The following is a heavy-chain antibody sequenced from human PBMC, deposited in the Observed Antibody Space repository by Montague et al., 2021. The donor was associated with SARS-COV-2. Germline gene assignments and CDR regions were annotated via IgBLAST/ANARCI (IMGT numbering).Heavy chain of an antibody. CDR1: GGSITNNIDY. V-gene: IGHV4-39*02. J-gene: IGHJ3*01. CDR3: ARLKRYFDSSGSPSAFDF. Sequence: SETLSLTCTVSGGSITNNIDYWAWIRQPPGKGLEWIGSIYYTGNTYYNPCLKSRVTISVVTSKNHFTLKLSSVTAAETAVYYCARLKRYFDSSGSPSAFDFWGQGTKVTVSS. CDR2: IYYTGNT. D-gene: IGHD3-22*01.